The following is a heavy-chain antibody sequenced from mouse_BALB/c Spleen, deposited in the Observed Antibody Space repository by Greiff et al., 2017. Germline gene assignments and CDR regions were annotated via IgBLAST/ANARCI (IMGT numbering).Heavy chain of an antibody. CDR2: IWGDGST. Sequence: VQVVESGPGLVAPSQSLSITCTVSGFSLTGYGVNWVRQPPGKGLEWLGMIWGDGSTDYNSALKSRLSISKDNSKSQVFLKMNSRQTDDTARYYCAREGLNEAWFAYWGQGTLVTVSA. V-gene: IGHV2-6-7*01. CDR1: GFSLTGYG. J-gene: IGHJ3*01. CDR3: AREGLNEAWFAY. D-gene: IGHD1-3*01.